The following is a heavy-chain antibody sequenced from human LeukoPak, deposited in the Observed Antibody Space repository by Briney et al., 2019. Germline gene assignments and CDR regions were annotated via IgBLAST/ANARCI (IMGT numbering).Heavy chain of an antibody. CDR2: IIPILGIA. D-gene: IGHD3-22*01. CDR1: GGTFSSYG. CDR3: ARDTSYDSSGYRFDY. J-gene: IGHJ4*02. V-gene: IGHV1-69*04. Sequence: GASVKVSCKASGGTFSSYGISWVRQAPGQGLEWMGRIIPILGIANYAQKFQGRVTMTRDTSTSTVYMELSSLRSEDTAVYYCARDTSYDSSGYRFDYWGQGTMVTVSS.